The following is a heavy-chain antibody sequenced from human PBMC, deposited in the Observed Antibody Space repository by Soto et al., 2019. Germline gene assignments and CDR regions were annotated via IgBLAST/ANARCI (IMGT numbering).Heavy chain of an antibody. CDR3: ATTRRYYYDTSGPDAFDI. CDR1: GYTFTGYY. V-gene: IGHV1-2*04. D-gene: IGHD3-22*01. J-gene: IGHJ3*02. Sequence: ASVKVSCKASGYTFTGYYIHWVRQAPGQGLEWMGWINPNSGGTDYSQKFQGWVTMTRDTSISTAYMELSRLRSDDTAVYYCATTRRYYYDTSGPDAFDIWGQGTMVTV. CDR2: INPNSGGT.